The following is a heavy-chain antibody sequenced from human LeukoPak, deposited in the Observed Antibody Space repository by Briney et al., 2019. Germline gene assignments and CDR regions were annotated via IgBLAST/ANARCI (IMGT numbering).Heavy chain of an antibody. Sequence: PGGSLRLSCAASGFTFDDYAMHWVRQASGKGLEWVSLISWDGGSTYYADSVKGRFTISRDNSKNSLYLQMNSLRAEDTALYYCAKDMGYDSSGYYESRYGMDVWGQGTTVTVSS. CDR2: ISWDGGST. CDR3: AKDMGYDSSGYYESRYGMDV. CDR1: GFTFDDYA. V-gene: IGHV3-43D*03. J-gene: IGHJ6*02. D-gene: IGHD3-22*01.